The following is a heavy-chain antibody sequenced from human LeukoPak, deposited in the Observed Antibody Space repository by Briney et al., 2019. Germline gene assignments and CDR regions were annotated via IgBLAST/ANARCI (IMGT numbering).Heavy chain of an antibody. D-gene: IGHD1-26*01. Sequence: GGSLRLSCAASGFTFSNYWMHWVRQAPGKGLVWVSRINSDGSSTSYADSVKGRFTISRDNAKNTLYLQMNSLRAEDTAVYYCARVSSGSFFGYYYYYMDVWGKGTTVTVSS. CDR2: INSDGSST. CDR3: ARVSSGSFFGYYYYYMDV. J-gene: IGHJ6*03. CDR1: GFTFSNYW. V-gene: IGHV3-74*01.